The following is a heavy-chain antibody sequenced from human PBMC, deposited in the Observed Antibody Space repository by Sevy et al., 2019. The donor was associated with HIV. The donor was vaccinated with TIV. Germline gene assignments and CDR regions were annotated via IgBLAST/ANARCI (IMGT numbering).Heavy chain of an antibody. CDR1: GDSVSSGTYY. CDR2: IYYTGNT. Sequence: SETLSLTCTVSGDSVSSGTYYWTWIRQPPGKGLEWIGYIYYTGNTSYNPSLKSRVTISVDTSKNQFSLMLTSLTAADTAVYYCARAGIAGSPYYYYGMDVWGQGTTVTVSS. CDR3: ARAGIAGSPYYYYGMDV. J-gene: IGHJ6*02. V-gene: IGHV4-61*01. D-gene: IGHD6-13*01.